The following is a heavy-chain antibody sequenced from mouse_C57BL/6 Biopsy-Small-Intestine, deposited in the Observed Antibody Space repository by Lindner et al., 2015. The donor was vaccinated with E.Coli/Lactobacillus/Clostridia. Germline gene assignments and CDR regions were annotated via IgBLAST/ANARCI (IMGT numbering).Heavy chain of an antibody. CDR1: GYAFSTYW. CDR2: IYPGDGDT. V-gene: IGHV1-80*01. CDR3: ARGGWDYVPFPY. J-gene: IGHJ3*01. Sequence: VQLQESGAELVKPGASVKISCKVSGYAFSTYWMNWVKQRPGKGLEWIGQIYPGDGDTNYNGKFKGKATLTSDKSSSTAYMHLSSLASEDSAVYFCARGGWDYVPFPYWGQGTLVTVSA. D-gene: IGHD2-4*01.